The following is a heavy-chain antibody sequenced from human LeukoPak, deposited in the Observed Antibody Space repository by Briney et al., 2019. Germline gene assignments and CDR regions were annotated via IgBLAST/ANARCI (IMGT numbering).Heavy chain of an antibody. CDR2: IIPIFGTA. Sequence: ASVKVSFKASGGTFSSYAISWVRQAPGQGLEWMGGIIPIFGTANYAHKFQGRLANPAHEPASTAYMELSSLRSDDTAVYYCARVDSLYYYYIDVWGKGTTVTVSS. J-gene: IGHJ6*03. D-gene: IGHD2-2*03. CDR3: ARVDSLYYYYIDV. V-gene: IGHV1-69*13. CDR1: GGTFSSYA.